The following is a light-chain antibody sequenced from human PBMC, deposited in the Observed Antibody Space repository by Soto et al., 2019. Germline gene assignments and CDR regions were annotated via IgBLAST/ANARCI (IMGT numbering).Light chain of an antibody. V-gene: IGLV2-23*01. J-gene: IGLJ3*02. CDR3: CSYAGSSTLV. CDR2: EGS. CDR1: SSDVGSYNL. Sequence: QSVLTQPASVSGSPGQSITISCTGTSSDVGSYNLVSWYQQHPGKAPNLMIYEGSKRPSGVSKRFSGSKSGNTASLTISGLQAEDEADYYCCSYAGSSTLVFGGGTKLTVL.